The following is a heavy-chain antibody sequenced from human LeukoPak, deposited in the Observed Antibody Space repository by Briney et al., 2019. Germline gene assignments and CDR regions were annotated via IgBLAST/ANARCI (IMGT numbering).Heavy chain of an antibody. CDR3: AKILAVTSYWYFDL. V-gene: IGHV3-9*01. Sequence: GTSLRLSCAASGFTFDDYAMHWVRQAPGKGLEWVSGISWNSGSIGYADSVKGRFTISRDNAKNSLYLQMNSLRAEDTALYYCAKILAVTSYWYFDLWGRGTLVTVSS. CDR1: GFTFDDYA. J-gene: IGHJ2*01. D-gene: IGHD2-15*01. CDR2: ISWNSGSI.